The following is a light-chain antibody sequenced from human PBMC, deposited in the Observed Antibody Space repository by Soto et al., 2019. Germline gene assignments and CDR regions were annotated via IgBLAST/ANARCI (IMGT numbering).Light chain of an antibody. Sequence: SYVLTQRPSVSVAPEKTARITCGGDNIGDKAVHWFQQRPGQAPLLVIYYDFERPSGIPDRFSGSNSGITATLTISRVEAGDEADYFCQVWDTTLAQPIFGGGTKLTVL. CDR2: YDF. CDR1: NIGDKA. J-gene: IGLJ2*01. V-gene: IGLV3-21*04. CDR3: QVWDTTLAQPI.